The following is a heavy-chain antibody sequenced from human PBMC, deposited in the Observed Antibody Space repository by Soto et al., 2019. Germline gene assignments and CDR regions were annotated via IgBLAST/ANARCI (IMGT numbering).Heavy chain of an antibody. CDR2: ISSSSSYI. CDR1: GFTFSSYS. D-gene: IGHD3-3*01. Sequence: GGSLRLSCAASGFTFSSYSMNWVRQAPGKGLEWVSSISSSSSYIYYADSVKGRFTISRDNAKNSLYLQMNSLRAEDTAVYYCAVGGRRYDFWSGYIGDAFDIWGQGTMVTVSS. CDR3: AVGGRRYDFWSGYIGDAFDI. V-gene: IGHV3-21*01. J-gene: IGHJ3*02.